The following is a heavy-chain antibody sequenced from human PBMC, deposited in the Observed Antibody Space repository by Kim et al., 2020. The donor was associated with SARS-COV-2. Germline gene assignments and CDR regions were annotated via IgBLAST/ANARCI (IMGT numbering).Heavy chain of an antibody. V-gene: IGHV3-74*01. CDR3: ARRRYTGTYYYFDY. Sequence: YAEAVKGRFTVAGDNAKSTLYLQMNSLRAGDTAVYYCARRRYTGTYYYFDYWGQGSLVTVSS. J-gene: IGHJ4*02. D-gene: IGHD1-26*01.